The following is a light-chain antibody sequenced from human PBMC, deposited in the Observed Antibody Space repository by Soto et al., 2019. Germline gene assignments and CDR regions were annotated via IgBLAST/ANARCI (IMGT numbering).Light chain of an antibody. CDR2: QDS. CDR1: KLGDKY. CDR3: QAWDNSLV. J-gene: IGLJ2*01. Sequence: SYELTQPPSVSVSPGQTASITCSGDKLGDKYACWYQQKPGQSPVLVIYQDSKRPSGIPERFSGSNSGNTATLTISGTQAXXXXXYYCQAWDNSLVFGGGTKVTV. V-gene: IGLV3-1*01.